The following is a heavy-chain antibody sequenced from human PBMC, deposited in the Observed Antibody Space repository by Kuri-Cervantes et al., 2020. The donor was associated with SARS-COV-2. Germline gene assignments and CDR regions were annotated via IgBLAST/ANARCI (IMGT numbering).Heavy chain of an antibody. Sequence: SETLSLTCAVSRGSVSSGSDYWSWIRQPPGKGLEWIGYIYDSGSTYYNPSLKSRVTISVDTSKNQLSLKLSSVTAADTAVYYCARADVRVMFPMVRGVMGAFDIWGQGTMVTVSS. CDR3: ARADVRVMFPMVRGVMGAFDI. D-gene: IGHD3-10*01. J-gene: IGHJ3*02. CDR1: RGSVSSGSDY. CDR2: IYDSGST. V-gene: IGHV4-61*01.